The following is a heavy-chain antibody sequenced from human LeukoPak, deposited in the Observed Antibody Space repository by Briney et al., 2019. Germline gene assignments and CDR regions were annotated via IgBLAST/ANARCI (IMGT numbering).Heavy chain of an antibody. CDR2: ISAYNGNT. Sequence: GASVKVSCKASGYTFTSYGISWVRQAPGQGLEWMGWISAYNGNTNYAQKFQGRVTMTRDTSISTAYMELSRLRSDDTAVYYCARANYDFWSGYYFTSPYNWFDPWGQGTLVTVSS. D-gene: IGHD3-3*01. V-gene: IGHV1-18*01. CDR1: GYTFTSYG. CDR3: ARANYDFWSGYYFTSPYNWFDP. J-gene: IGHJ5*02.